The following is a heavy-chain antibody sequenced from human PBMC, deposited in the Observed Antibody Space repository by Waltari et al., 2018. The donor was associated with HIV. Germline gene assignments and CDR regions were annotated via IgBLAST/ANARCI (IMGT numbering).Heavy chain of an antibody. CDR3: SRDTFGEYDF. Sequence: EVQLVQSGGGLLKPGGSLSLSCAASGFSVTNYWMDWVRQSPGKGLVWVSRINIDGRTIDYADSVKGRFTISRDSAKNTLSLQMNSLREEDTAVYYCSRDTFGEYDFWGQGALVTVSS. V-gene: IGHV3-74*01. D-gene: IGHD3-3*01. CDR1: GFSVTNYW. J-gene: IGHJ4*02. CDR2: INIDGRTI.